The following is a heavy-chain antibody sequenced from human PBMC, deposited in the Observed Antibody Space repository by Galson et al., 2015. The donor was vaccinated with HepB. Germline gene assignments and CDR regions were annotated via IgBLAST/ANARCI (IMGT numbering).Heavy chain of an antibody. D-gene: IGHD2-2*01. CDR1: GFTFSSYS. CDR2: ISSSSSTI. J-gene: IGHJ4*02. V-gene: IGHV3-48*01. CDR3: VRYGTSRDFNS. Sequence: SLRLSCAASGFTFSSYSINWVRQAPGKGLEWVSYISSSSSTIYYADSVKGRFTISRDNAKESLYLQMSSLRAEDTAVYYCVRYGTSRDFNSWGQGTLVTVSS.